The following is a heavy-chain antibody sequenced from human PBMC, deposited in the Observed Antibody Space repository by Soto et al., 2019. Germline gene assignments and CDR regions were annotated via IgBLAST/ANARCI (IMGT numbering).Heavy chain of an antibody. CDR3: ARPAANDGMDV. CDR1: GYTFTSYY. Sequence: QVQLVQSGAEVKKPGASVKVSCKASGYTFTSYYMHWVRQAPGQGLEWMGIINPSGGSTSYAQKFQGRATMTRDTSTSTVYMELSSLRSEDTAVYYCARPAANDGMDVWGQGTTVTVSS. CDR2: INPSGGST. V-gene: IGHV1-46*01. J-gene: IGHJ6*02. D-gene: IGHD2-2*01.